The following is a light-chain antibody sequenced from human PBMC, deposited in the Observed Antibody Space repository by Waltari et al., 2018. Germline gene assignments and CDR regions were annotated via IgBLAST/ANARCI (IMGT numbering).Light chain of an antibody. Sequence: DIQMTQSPSTLSAAVGDRVTITCRASQSISSWLTWYQQTPGKAPKLLIYKASSLESVVPSRFSGSGSGTEFTLTISSLQPDDFATYYCQQYNSYPHTFGGGTKVEIK. CDR3: QQYNSYPHT. CDR1: QSISSW. CDR2: KAS. J-gene: IGKJ4*01. V-gene: IGKV1-5*03.